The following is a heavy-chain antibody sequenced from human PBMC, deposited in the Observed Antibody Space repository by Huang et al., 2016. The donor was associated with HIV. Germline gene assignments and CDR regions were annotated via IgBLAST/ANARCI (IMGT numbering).Heavy chain of an antibody. D-gene: IGHD6-13*01. J-gene: IGHJ5*02. V-gene: IGHV1-69*01. CDR2: IIPICGTP. CDR3: ARWEAAADNNWFDP. Sequence: QVQLVQSGAEVKKPGSSVKVSCRASGGTFSSCGISWVRQAPGQGLEWMGGIIPICGTPNYAQKFQGRVTITADESTSTAYMELSSLRSEDTAVYYCARWEAAADNNWFDPWGQGTLVTVSS. CDR1: GGTFSSCG.